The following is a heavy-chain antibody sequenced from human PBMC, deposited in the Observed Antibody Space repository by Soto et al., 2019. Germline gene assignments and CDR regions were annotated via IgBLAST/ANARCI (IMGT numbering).Heavy chain of an antibody. Sequence: AESLSLTCTASGGSISSYYWSWVRQPPGKGLKWIGRIYTSGGTNYNPPFNSRVTMSVDTSKNQFYLKLSSVTAGDTAVYYRARVGPAMVTLGFDIWGQGTMVTVSS. J-gene: IGHJ3*02. CDR2: IYTSGGT. V-gene: IGHV4-4*07. CDR3: ARVGPAMVTLGFDI. D-gene: IGHD5-18*01. CDR1: GGSISSYY.